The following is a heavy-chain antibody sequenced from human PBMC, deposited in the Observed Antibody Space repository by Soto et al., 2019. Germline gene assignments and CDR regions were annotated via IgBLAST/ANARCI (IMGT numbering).Heavy chain of an antibody. CDR3: ARAWGGYFDY. Sequence: QVQLQESGPGLVKPSQTLSLTCTVSGGSISSGGYYWSWIRQHPGKGLEWIGYIYYSGSTYYNPSRKSRVTIAVDTSKHQFSLKLSSVTAAATAVYYCARAWGGYFDYWGQGTLVTVSS. V-gene: IGHV4-31*03. J-gene: IGHJ4*02. D-gene: IGHD3-16*01. CDR1: GGSISSGGYY. CDR2: IYYSGST.